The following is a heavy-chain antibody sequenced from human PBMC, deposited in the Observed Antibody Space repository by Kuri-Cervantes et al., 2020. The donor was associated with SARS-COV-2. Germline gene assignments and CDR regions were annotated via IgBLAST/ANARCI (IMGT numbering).Heavy chain of an antibody. CDR1: GCTFTSYY. CDR2: INPSGGST. CDR3: ARDRCSRTTCYPWFDP. Sequence: ASVKVSCKASGCTFTSYYMHWVRQAPGQGLEWMGIINPSGGSTSYAQKFQGRVTMTRDTSISTAYMELSRLRSDDTAVYYCARDRCSRTTCYPWFDPWGQGNLV. D-gene: IGHD2-2*01. J-gene: IGHJ5*01. V-gene: IGHV1-46*01.